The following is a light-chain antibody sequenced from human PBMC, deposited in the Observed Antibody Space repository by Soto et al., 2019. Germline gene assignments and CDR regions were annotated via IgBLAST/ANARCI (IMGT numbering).Light chain of an antibody. CDR3: SSYTTSNTLV. CDR1: SSDVGAYNF. CDR2: DVT. Sequence: QSALTQPASVSGSPGQSITISCTGTSSDVGAYNFVSWYQQHPGKAPKLMIYDVTHRPSGVSSRFSGSKSGNTASLAISGLQAEDDADYYCSSYTTSNTLVFGGGTKLTVL. V-gene: IGLV2-14*03. J-gene: IGLJ2*01.